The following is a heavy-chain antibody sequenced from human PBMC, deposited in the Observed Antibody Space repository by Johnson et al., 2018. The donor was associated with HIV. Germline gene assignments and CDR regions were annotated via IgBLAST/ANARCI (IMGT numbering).Heavy chain of an antibody. V-gene: IGHV3-43D*03. CDR1: GFTFDDYA. CDR2: ISWDGGSP. Sequence: VQLVESGGGLAQPGRSLRLPCAASGFTFDDYAMHWVRQAPGKGLEWVSLISWDGGSPYYADSVKGRFTISRDNSKNSLYLQMNSLRAEDTALYYFAKGNHDYDSMDAFDIWGQGTRVTVSS. D-gene: IGHD3-22*01. J-gene: IGHJ3*02. CDR3: AKGNHDYDSMDAFDI.